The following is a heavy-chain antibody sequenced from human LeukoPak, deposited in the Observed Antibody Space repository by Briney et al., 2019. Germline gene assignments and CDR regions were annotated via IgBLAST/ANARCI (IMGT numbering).Heavy chain of an antibody. J-gene: IGHJ3*02. CDR1: GFTFSSYA. Sequence: GGSLRLSCAASGFTFSSYAMSWLRQAPGKGLEWLSAISGSGGSTYYADSVKGRFTISRDNSKNTLSLQMNSLRAEDTAVYYCAKDLVYDFWSGYSHRAFDIWGQGTMVTVSS. CDR3: AKDLVYDFWSGYSHRAFDI. V-gene: IGHV3-23*01. D-gene: IGHD3-3*01. CDR2: ISGSGGST.